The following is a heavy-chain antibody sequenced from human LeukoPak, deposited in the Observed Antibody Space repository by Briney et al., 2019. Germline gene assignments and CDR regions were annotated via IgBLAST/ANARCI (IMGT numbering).Heavy chain of an antibody. J-gene: IGHJ4*02. V-gene: IGHV3-74*01. CDR2: VDSYGSDT. Sequence: GGSLRLSCAASGLTFSDYWIHWVRQAPGKGLVWVSRVDSYGSDTNYADSVKGRFTISRDNAKNTLYLQMDSLRCEDTAVYYCATGAGRYFDYWGQGTLVTVSS. CDR1: GLTFSDYW. CDR3: ATGAGRYFDY. D-gene: IGHD1-1*01.